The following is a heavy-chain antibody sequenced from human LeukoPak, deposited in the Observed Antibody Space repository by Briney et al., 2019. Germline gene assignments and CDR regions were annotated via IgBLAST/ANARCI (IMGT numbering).Heavy chain of an antibody. J-gene: IGHJ4*02. CDR2: INHSGST. CDR3: ARDSPLRYFDWLSIYSSGWHFDY. V-gene: IGHV4-34*01. CDR1: GGSFSGYY. Sequence: SETASLTCAVYGGSFSGYYWSWFRQPPGKGLEWIGEINHSGSTNYNPSLKSRVTISVDTSKNQFSLKLSSVTAADTAVYYCARDSPLRYFDWLSIYSSGWHFDYWGQGTLVTVSS. D-gene: IGHD3-9*01.